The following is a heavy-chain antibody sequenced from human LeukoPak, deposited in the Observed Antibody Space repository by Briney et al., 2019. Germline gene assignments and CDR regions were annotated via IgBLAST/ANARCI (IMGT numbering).Heavy chain of an antibody. V-gene: IGHV3-53*01. Sequence: GGSLRLSCAASGFTVSSNYMSWVRQAPGKGLEWVSVIYSGGSTYYADSVKGRFTISRDNSKNTLYLQMNSLRAEDTAVYYCARGPYSSSWYLGFDYWGQGTLVTVSS. CDR3: ARGPYSSSWYLGFDY. CDR2: IYSGGST. D-gene: IGHD6-13*01. CDR1: GFTVSSNY. J-gene: IGHJ4*02.